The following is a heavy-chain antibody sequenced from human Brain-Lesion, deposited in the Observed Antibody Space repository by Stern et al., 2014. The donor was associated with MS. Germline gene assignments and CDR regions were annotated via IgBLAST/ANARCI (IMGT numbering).Heavy chain of an antibody. J-gene: IGHJ5*02. Sequence: QMQLQEPGSGLVKPSQTLSLTCSVYGYSITSAAFSWTWIRPAPGKVLEWIGYMNYGGRPLDNPSLRSRVKISVDTPTNQLSSRLNSVTAADTAVYYCARGRSRVHPPLDPWGQGTLVTVSS. V-gene: IGHV4-30-2*01. CDR2: MNYGGRP. CDR3: ARGRSRVHPPLDP. CDR1: GYSITSAAFS. D-gene: IGHD2-2*01.